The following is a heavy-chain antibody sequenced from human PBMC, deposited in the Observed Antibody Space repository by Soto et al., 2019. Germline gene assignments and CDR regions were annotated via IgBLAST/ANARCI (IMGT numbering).Heavy chain of an antibody. V-gene: IGHV1-18*01. CDR1: GYTFSSYA. CDR2: IITYNGNT. Sequence: QVQLVQSGAEVKKPGASVKVSCKASGYTFSSYAISWVRQAPGQGLEWMGWIITYNGNTNYAQKLQGRVTMTTDTSTTTAYMDLRRVRSDDTAVYYCARTGPPVDYWGQGTLVTVSS. CDR3: ARTGPPVDY. J-gene: IGHJ4*02.